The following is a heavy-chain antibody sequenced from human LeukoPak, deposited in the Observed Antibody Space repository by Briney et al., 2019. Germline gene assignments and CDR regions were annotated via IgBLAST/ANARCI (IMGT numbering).Heavy chain of an antibody. J-gene: IGHJ4*02. Sequence: GGSLRLSCAASGFTVSNNYMSWVRQAPGKGLEWVSVIYSGGSTYYADSVKGRFTFSRDKSKNMLFLQMNSLRAEDTAVYYCARDLLSAADYWGQGTLVTVSS. CDR3: ARDLLSAADY. D-gene: IGHD3-10*01. CDR1: GFTVSNNY. V-gene: IGHV3-66*01. CDR2: IYSGGST.